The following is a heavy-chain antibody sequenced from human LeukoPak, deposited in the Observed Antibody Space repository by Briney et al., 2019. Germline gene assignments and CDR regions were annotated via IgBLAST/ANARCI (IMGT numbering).Heavy chain of an antibody. CDR2: IIPMSGTI. V-gene: IGHV1-69*05. Sequence: SVKVSCKTSGGTFSSYSIGWVRQAPGQGLEWMGGIIPMSGTIKYAQQFQGRVTMTTDTSTSIAYMELRSLRSDDTAVYYCAREGSPFYYYYMDVWGKGTTVTVSS. D-gene: IGHD2-15*01. J-gene: IGHJ6*03. CDR3: AREGSPFYYYYMDV. CDR1: GGTFSSYS.